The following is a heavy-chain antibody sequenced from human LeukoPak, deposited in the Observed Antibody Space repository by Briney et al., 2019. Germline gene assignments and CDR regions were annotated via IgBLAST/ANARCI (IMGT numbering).Heavy chain of an antibody. CDR3: AHSLYSNRFDP. CDR2: IYWDDDK. D-gene: IGHD6-13*01. CDR1: XTXGVG. V-gene: IGHV2-5*02. Sequence: XTXGVGVGWXRXPPGXALEWLALIYWDDDKRYSPSLKSRLTITKDTSKNQVVLTMTNMDPVDTATYYCAHSLYSNRFDPWGQGTLVTVSS. J-gene: IGHJ5*02.